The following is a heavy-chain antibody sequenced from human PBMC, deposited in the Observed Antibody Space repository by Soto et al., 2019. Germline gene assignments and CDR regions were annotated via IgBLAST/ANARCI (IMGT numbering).Heavy chain of an antibody. CDR3: AQWSDLYYNYGMDV. CDR2: MNPNSGNT. CDR1: GYSFTTYE. V-gene: IGHV1-8*01. J-gene: IGHJ6*02. D-gene: IGHD3-3*01. Sequence: QVQLVQSGAEVKKPGASVKVSCKASGYSFTTYEINWVRQATGQGLEWMGWMNPNSGNTGYAQKFQGRVTMTRNTSISTAYMELSSLRSEDTAVYYCAQWSDLYYNYGMDVWGQGTTVTVSS.